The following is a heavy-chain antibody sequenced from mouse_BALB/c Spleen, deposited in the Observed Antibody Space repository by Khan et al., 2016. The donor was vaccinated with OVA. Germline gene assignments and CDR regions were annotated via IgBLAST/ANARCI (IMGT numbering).Heavy chain of an antibody. V-gene: IGHV14-3*02. J-gene: IGHJ3*01. CDR2: IDPANGNT. D-gene: IGHD4-1*01. Sequence: VQLKQSGAELVKPRASVKLSCTASGFNIKDTYMHWVKQRPEQGLEWIGRIDPANGNTKYDSKFQGKATITADTSSNAAYLQLSSLTSEDTAVYYCARDYWDVFAYWGQGTLVTVSA. CDR1: GFNIKDTY. CDR3: ARDYWDVFAY.